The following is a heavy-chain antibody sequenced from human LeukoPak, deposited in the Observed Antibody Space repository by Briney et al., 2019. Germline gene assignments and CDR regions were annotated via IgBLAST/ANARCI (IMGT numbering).Heavy chain of an antibody. CDR3: ARIRGSIAARPPDWSFDY. J-gene: IGHJ4*02. Sequence: SGPTLVNPPQTLTLTCTFSGFALSTRGMCVSWVRQPPGKALEWLALIDWDDDKYYSTSPKTRLTIYKDTSKHQVVLTMTNMDPVDTATYYCARIRGSIAARPPDWSFDYWGQGTLVTVSS. V-gene: IGHV2-70*20. D-gene: IGHD6-6*01. CDR1: GFALSTRGMC. CDR2: IDWDDDK.